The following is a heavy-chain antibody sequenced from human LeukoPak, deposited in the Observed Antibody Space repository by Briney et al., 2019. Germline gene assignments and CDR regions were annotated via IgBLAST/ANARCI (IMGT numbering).Heavy chain of an antibody. CDR1: GFTFRSYA. CDR2: NPGSGGST. CDR3: AKVPLITMIDAYYSDY. V-gene: IGHV3-23*01. D-gene: IGHD3-22*01. J-gene: IGHJ4*02. Sequence: GGALGLSWASSGFTFRSYALSWVRPAPGKGLEWGSANPGSGGSTYYADSQKGRSTITRDNSNTTLYLQMNITRAEAATVYYGAKVPLITMIDAYYSDYWGQGTLVTVSS.